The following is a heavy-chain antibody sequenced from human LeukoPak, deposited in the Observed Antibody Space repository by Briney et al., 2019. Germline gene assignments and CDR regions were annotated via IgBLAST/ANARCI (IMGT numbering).Heavy chain of an antibody. CDR1: GFTFSSYA. J-gene: IGHJ4*02. CDR2: ISSNGWST. V-gene: IGHV3-64*01. Sequence: GGSLSLSCAASGFTFSSYAMHWVRQAPGKGLEYVSAISSNGWSTYYANSVKGRFTISRDNSNNTLYRQMGSLRAEDMALYYCARDRYYYDSSGYYYWGQGTLVTVSS. D-gene: IGHD3-22*01. CDR3: ARDRYYYDSSGYYY.